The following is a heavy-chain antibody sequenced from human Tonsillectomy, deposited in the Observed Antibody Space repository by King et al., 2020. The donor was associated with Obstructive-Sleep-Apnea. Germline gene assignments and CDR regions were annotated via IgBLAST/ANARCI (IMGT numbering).Heavy chain of an antibody. J-gene: IGHJ4*02. CDR1: GGSISSSSFY. Sequence: QMQLQESGPGLVKPSETLSLTCTVSGGSISSSSFYWGWVRQPPGKGLEWIGSIYYSGSTYYNPSLKSRVTISVDTSKNQFFLKLTSVTAADTAVHYCARVTYYGSGQPSILEYWGQGSLVTVSS. CDR2: IYYSGST. D-gene: IGHD3-10*01. CDR3: ARVTYYGSGQPSILEY. V-gene: IGHV4-39*07.